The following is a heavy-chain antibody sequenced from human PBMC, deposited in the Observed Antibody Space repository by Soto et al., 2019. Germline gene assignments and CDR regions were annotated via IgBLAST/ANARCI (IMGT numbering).Heavy chain of an antibody. D-gene: IGHD3-10*01. CDR2: IYHTGTT. CDR3: AGRRDGAGSLHY. Sequence: QVQLQESGPGLVKPSGTLSLTCAVSGGSISNNNWWIWVRQPPGKGLEWIGEIYHTGTTGYNPSCERRAGRSGDKYENRCPRKRRSVSGADTAGYHCAGRRDGAGSLHYWGQGTLLTVS. J-gene: IGHJ4*02. V-gene: IGHV4-4*02. CDR1: GGSISNNNW.